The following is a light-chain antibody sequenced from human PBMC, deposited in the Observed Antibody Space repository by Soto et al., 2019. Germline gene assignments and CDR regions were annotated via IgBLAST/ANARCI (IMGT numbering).Light chain of an antibody. V-gene: IGLV1-47*02. CDR1: SSNIGSNF. CDR3: ASWDDSLSGYV. J-gene: IGLJ1*01. CDR2: TDD. Sequence: QSVLTRPPSASGTPGQRVTISCSGSSSNIGSNFVSWYQQLPGTAPKLLIYTDDQRPSGVPDRFSGSKSGTSASLAISGLRSEDEADYYCASWDDSLSGYVFGTGTKVTVL.